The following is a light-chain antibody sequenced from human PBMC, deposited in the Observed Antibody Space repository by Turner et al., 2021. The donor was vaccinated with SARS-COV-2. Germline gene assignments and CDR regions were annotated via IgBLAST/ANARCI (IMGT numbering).Light chain of an antibody. Sequence: SYVLTQPPSVSVAPGKTARITCGGHNVGSKSVHWYQQKPGQAPVLFVYDDSDRPSGIPERFSGSNSGNTATLTISSVEGGDEADYYCQVWDGGSEYLICGGGTKLTVL. J-gene: IGLJ2*01. CDR1: NVGSKS. V-gene: IGLV3-21*03. CDR3: QVWDGGSEYLI. CDR2: DDS.